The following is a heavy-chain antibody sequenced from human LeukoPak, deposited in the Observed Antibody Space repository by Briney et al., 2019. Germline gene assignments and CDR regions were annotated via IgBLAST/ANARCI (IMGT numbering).Heavy chain of an antibody. CDR1: GGSLSGYY. D-gene: IGHD3-10*01. V-gene: IGHV4-34*01. Sequence: PSETLSLTCAVYGGSLSGYYWSWIRQPPGKGLEWIGEINHSGSTNYNPSLKSRVTISVDTSKNQFSLKLSSVTAADTAVYYCARVRNYYGSGRKYFDYWGQGTLVTVSS. CDR2: INHSGST. CDR3: ARVRNYYGSGRKYFDY. J-gene: IGHJ4*02.